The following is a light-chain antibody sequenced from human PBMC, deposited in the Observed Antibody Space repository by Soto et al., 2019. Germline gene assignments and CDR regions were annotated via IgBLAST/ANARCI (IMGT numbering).Light chain of an antibody. J-gene: IGLJ1*01. Sequence: QSVLTQPRSVSGSPGQSVTISCTGTSSDVGGYNYVSWYQQHPGKVPKLLIYDVSKRPSGVPDRFSDSKSGNTASLTISGLQAEDEADYYCCSYAGSPYVFGTGTKLTVL. CDR3: CSYAGSPYV. CDR2: DVS. CDR1: SSDVGGYNY. V-gene: IGLV2-11*01.